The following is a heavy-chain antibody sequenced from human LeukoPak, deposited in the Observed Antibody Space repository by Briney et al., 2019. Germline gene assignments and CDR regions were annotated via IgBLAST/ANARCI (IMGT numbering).Heavy chain of an antibody. CDR2: INHSGST. Sequence: SETLSLTCAVYGGSFSGYYWSWIRQPPGKGLEWIGEINHSGSTNYNPSLKSRVTISVDTSKNQFSLKLSSVTAADTAAYYCARGPYSSGWYDFDYWGQGTLVTVSS. V-gene: IGHV4-34*01. D-gene: IGHD6-19*01. CDR1: GGSFSGYY. J-gene: IGHJ4*02. CDR3: ARGPYSSGWYDFDY.